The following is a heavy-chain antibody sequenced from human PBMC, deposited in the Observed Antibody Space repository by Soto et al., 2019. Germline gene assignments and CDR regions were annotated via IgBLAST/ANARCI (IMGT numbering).Heavy chain of an antibody. CDR2: IDPSDSYT. Sequence: GESLKISCKGSGYSFTSYWISWVRQMPGKGLERMGRIDPSDSYTNYSPSFQGHVTISADKSISTAYLQWSSLKASDTAMYYCARRIVGSTSDAFDIWGQGTMVTVSS. V-gene: IGHV5-10-1*01. CDR1: GYSFTSYW. CDR3: ARRIVGSTSDAFDI. D-gene: IGHD1-26*01. J-gene: IGHJ3*02.